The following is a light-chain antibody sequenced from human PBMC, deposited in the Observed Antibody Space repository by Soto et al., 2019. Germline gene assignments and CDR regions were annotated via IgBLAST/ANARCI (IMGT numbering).Light chain of an antibody. CDR2: GAS. CDR3: QQYGSSPVA. V-gene: IGKV3-20*01. J-gene: IGKJ2*01. CDR1: QSVINNY. Sequence: EIVLTQSPGTLSLSPGERATLSCRASQSVINNYLAWYQQKPGQAPSLLIYGASSRATGIPDRFSGSGSGTDFTLTISRLEAEDFAVYSCQQYGSSPVAFGQGTKLEIK.